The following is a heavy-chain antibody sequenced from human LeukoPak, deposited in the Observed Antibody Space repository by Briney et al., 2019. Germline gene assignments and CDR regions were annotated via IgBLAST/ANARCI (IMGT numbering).Heavy chain of an antibody. D-gene: IGHD6-13*01. Sequence: ASVKVSCKASGYTFTSYAMHWVRQAPGQRLEWMGWINAGNGNTKYSQEFQGRVTITRDTSASTAYMELSSLRSEDMAVYYCARVPLKSSSWYSFDYWGQGTLVTVSS. CDR2: INAGNGNT. J-gene: IGHJ4*02. V-gene: IGHV1-3*03. CDR3: ARVPLKSSSWYSFDY. CDR1: GYTFTSYA.